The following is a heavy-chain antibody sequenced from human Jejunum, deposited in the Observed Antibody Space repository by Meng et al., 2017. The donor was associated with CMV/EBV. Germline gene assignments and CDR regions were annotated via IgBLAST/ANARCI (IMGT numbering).Heavy chain of an antibody. CDR2: INPHSGTT. CDR1: ASIFTGYY. V-gene: IGHV1-2*02. J-gene: IGHJ4*01. CDR3: ARADTIIISVY. Sequence: CTASASIFTGYYMPWVRQAPGQGLEWMGWINPHSGTTNYAQKFQARITMTRDTSINTGYMELNRLTSDDTAIYYCARADTIIISVYWGQGTLVTVSS. D-gene: IGHD3-16*01.